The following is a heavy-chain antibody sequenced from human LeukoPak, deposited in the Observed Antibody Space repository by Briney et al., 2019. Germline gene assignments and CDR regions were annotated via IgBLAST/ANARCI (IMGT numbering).Heavy chain of an antibody. Sequence: PGGSLRLSCGASGFTFSNYGMSWVRQAPGKGLEWVSVISGSGGTTYYADSVKGRFTISRDNSKNTLYLQMNSLRAEDTSLYYCAKGRLDYGDYYVDDWGQGTLVTVSS. CDR1: GFTFSNYG. V-gene: IGHV3-23*01. CDR2: ISGSGGTT. D-gene: IGHD2-21*02. J-gene: IGHJ4*02. CDR3: AKGRLDYGDYYVDD.